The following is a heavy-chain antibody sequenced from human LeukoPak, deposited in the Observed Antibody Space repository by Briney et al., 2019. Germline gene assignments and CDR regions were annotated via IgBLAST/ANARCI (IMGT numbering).Heavy chain of an antibody. CDR1: GGSISSYY. J-gene: IGHJ6*03. Sequence: PSETLSFTCTVPGGSISSYYWSWLRQPAGKGLEWIGRIYTSGSTNYNPSLKSRVTMSVDTSKNQFSLKLSSVTAADTAVYYCARAVGSGSFQTYYYYMDVWGKGTTVTISS. CDR2: IYTSGST. CDR3: ARAVGSGSFQTYYYYMDV. V-gene: IGHV4-4*07. D-gene: IGHD3-10*01.